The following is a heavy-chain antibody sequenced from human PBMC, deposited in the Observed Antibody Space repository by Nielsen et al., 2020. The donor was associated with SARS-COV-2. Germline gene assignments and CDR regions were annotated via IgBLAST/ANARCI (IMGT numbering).Heavy chain of an antibody. CDR2: ISSSSSYI. J-gene: IGHJ6*02. D-gene: IGHD3-9*01. V-gene: IGHV3-21*01. CDR3: VKDHGDLRYFDWLLSRRGYYYYGMDV. Sequence: VRQMPGKGLEWVSSISSSSSYIYYADSVKGRFTISRDNSKNTLYLQMSSLRAEDTAVYYCVKDHGDLRYFDWLLSRRGYYYYGMDVWGQGTTVTSP.